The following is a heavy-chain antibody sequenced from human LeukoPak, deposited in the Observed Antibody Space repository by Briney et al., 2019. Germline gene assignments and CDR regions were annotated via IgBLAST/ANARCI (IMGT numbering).Heavy chain of an antibody. J-gene: IGHJ6*03. CDR3: ARMWAGRDYYYYMDV. V-gene: IGHV3-30*02. D-gene: IGHD1-26*01. CDR2: IRYDGSNK. CDR1: GFTFSSYG. Sequence: PGGSLRLSCAASGFTFSSYGMHWVRQAPGKGLEWVAFIRYDGSNKYYADSVKSRFTISRDNAKNTLYLQMNSLRAEDTAVYYCARMWAGRDYYYYMDVWGKGTTVTVSS.